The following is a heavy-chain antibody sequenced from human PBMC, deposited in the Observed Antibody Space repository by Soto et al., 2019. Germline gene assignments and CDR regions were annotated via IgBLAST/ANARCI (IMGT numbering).Heavy chain of an antibody. Sequence: QVQLVQSGAEVKKPGSSVKVSCTPSGDSFISHAITWVRQAPGQGLEWVGGIIPLFGTTNYARRFQGRVTITADATTSTAYMELSSLRSDDTAFYYCARDKGRLGFDYWGQGTLVFVSS. V-gene: IGHV1-69*01. D-gene: IGHD3-9*01. CDR2: IIPLFGTT. J-gene: IGHJ4*02. CDR1: GDSFISHA. CDR3: ARDKGRLGFDY.